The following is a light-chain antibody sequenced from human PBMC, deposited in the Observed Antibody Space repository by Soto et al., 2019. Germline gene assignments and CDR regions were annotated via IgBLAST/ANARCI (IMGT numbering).Light chain of an antibody. Sequence: DIQMTQSPSTLSASVGDRVTITCRASRSISSWLAWYQQKPGKAPKLLIYKASNLESGVPSRFSGSGSGTEFTLTISSLQPDDFATYYCQQYNSYWTFGQGTKLEIK. CDR3: QQYNSYWT. J-gene: IGKJ1*01. V-gene: IGKV1-5*03. CDR2: KAS. CDR1: RSISSW.